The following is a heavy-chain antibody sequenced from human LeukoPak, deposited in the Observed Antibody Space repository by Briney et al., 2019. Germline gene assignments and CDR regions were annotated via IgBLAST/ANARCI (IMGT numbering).Heavy chain of an antibody. CDR1: GFTFSNYW. V-gene: IGHV3-74*01. CDR3: VRDYQSGFDM. D-gene: IGHD3-16*02. CDR2: INRDGSST. J-gene: IGHJ3*02. Sequence: GESLRLSCAASGFTFSNYWMHWVRQAPGKGLVWVSRINRDGSSTGYAHAVKGGFTLSRDNAKNTLYLQMNSLRAEDTAVYYCVRDYQSGFDMWGQGTMVTVSS.